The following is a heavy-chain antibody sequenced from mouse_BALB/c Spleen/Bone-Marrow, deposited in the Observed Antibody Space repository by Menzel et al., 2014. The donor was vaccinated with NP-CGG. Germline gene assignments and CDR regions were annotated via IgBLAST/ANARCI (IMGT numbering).Heavy chain of an antibody. CDR3: ARSRAVYSDY. D-gene: IGHD3-1*01. J-gene: IGHJ2*01. V-gene: IGHV3-2*02. CDR1: GYSITSDYA. Sequence: EVKLQESGPGLVKPSQSLSLTCTVTGYSITSDYAWNWIRQFPGNKLEWMGYINYSGITYYNPSLKSRISITRDTSKNQFFLQLNSVTTEDTATYYCARSRAVYSDYWGQSTTLTVSS. CDR2: INYSGIT.